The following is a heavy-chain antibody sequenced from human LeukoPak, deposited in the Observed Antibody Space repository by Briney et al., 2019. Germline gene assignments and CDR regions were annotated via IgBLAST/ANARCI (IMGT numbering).Heavy chain of an antibody. Sequence: ASVKVSCKASVYTFTDYYMHWVRQAPGQGLEWMGWINPNSGGTNYAQNFQGRVTMTRDTSISTAYMELSRLRSDDTAMYYCARVIAAASTRLDYWGQGTLVTVSS. V-gene: IGHV1-2*02. D-gene: IGHD6-13*01. CDR2: INPNSGGT. J-gene: IGHJ4*02. CDR3: ARVIAAASTRLDY. CDR1: VYTFTDYY.